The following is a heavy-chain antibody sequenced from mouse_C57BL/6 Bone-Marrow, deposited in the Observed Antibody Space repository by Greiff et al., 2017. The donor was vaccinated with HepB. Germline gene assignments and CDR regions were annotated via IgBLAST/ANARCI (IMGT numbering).Heavy chain of an antibody. Sequence: VQLVESGPELVKPGASVKISCKASGYAFSSSWMNWVKQRPGKGLEWIGRIYPGDGDTNYNGKFKGKATLTADKSSSTAYMQLSSLTSEDSAVYVCARSPPYYYGSSYWYFDVWGTGTTVTVSS. CDR2: IYPGDGDT. V-gene: IGHV1-82*01. J-gene: IGHJ1*03. CDR3: ARSPPYYYGSSYWYFDV. D-gene: IGHD1-1*01. CDR1: GYAFSSSW.